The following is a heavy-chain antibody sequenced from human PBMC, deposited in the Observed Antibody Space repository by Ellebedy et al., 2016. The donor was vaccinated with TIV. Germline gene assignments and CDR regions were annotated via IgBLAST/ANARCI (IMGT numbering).Heavy chain of an antibody. CDR3: AKGDGIPSFDY. CDR1: GFTFTSFW. V-gene: IGHV3-7*03. CDR2: IKQDGSEK. Sequence: GESLKISCAASGFTFTSFWMSWVRQAPGKGLECVANIKQDGSEKYYVDSVKGRFTISRDNAKNSLYLQMNSLRAEDTAVYYCAKGDGIPSFDYWGQGTLVTVSS. D-gene: IGHD1-26*01. J-gene: IGHJ4*02.